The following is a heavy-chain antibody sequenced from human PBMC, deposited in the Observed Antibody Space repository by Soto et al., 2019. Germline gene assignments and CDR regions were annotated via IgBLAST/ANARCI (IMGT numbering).Heavy chain of an antibody. V-gene: IGHV3-23*01. CDR2: ISGAGDSP. D-gene: IGHD2-21*02. J-gene: IGHJ4*02. CDR3: AKGGDYDLDFDS. Sequence: GGSLILSYAASGVNFRSTARSWVRQPPGKGLEWVSAISGAGDSPFYAASVKGRFTISRDNSKNMLYLYINSLRAEDTAMSYCAKGGDYDLDFDSWGQGTPVTVSS. CDR1: GVNFRSTA.